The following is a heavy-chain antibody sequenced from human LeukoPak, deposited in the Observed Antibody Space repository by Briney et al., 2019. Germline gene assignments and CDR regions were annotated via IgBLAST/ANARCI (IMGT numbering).Heavy chain of an antibody. CDR3: ARGQANCGGDCYSVY. CDR2: IPSSGTYI. Sequence: RGSLRLSCAASGFTFSGYTMNWVRQAPGRGLEWVSSIPSSGTYIYYADSVKGRFTISRDNAKNSLYLQMNSLRAEDTAVYYCARGQANCGGDCYSVYWGQGSLVTVSS. J-gene: IGHJ4*02. CDR1: GFTFSGYT. D-gene: IGHD2-21*02. V-gene: IGHV3-21*06.